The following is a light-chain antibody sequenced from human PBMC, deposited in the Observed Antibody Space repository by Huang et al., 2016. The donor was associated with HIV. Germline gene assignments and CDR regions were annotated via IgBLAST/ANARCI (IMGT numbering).Light chain of an antibody. CDR2: GAS. J-gene: IGKJ2*01. V-gene: IGKV3-20*01. Sequence: VLTQSPGTLSLSPGERATLSCRASHTVSSSYLAWYQQKPGQAPRLLIYGASSRATGIPDMFSGSGSGTDFTLTISRLEPEDFAVYFCHQYGTSPRTFGQGTKLEMK. CDR3: HQYGTSPRT. CDR1: HTVSSSY.